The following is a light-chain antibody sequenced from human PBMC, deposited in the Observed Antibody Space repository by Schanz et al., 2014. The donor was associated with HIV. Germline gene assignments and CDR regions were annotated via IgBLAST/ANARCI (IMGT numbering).Light chain of an antibody. Sequence: QSALTQPASVSGSPGQSITISCTGTSSDVGGYNYVSWYQQHPGKPPKLMIYDVTKRPSGVPDRFSGSKSGNTASLTISGLQAEDEADYYCCSYTTTSTYVFGAGTKLTV. CDR1: SSDVGGYNY. CDR2: DVT. CDR3: CSYTTTSTYV. V-gene: IGLV2-14*01. J-gene: IGLJ1*01.